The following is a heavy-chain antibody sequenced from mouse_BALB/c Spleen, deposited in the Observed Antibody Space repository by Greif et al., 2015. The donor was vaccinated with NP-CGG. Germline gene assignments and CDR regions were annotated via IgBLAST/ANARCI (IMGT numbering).Heavy chain of an antibody. Sequence: QVQPQQPGAELVRPGSSVKISCKASGYAFSSYWMNWVKRRPGQGLEWIGQIYPGDGDTNYNGKFKGKATLTADKSSSTAYMQLSSLTSEDSAVYFCAYAYYGKMGYAMDYWGQGTSVTVSS. J-gene: IGHJ4*01. D-gene: IGHD2-10*01. CDR3: AYAYYGKMGYAMDY. CDR1: GYAFSSYW. V-gene: IGHV1-80*01. CDR2: IYPGDGDT.